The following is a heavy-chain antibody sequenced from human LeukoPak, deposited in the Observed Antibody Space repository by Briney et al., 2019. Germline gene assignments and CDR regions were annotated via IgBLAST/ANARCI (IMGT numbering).Heavy chain of an antibody. V-gene: IGHV1-3*01. Sequence: ASVKVSFKTSGYIFPSYTMHWLRQAPGQSPEWMGSINGDNGNKRYSEKFQDRVTFTRNTSASSAYMELSSLRFEDTAVYYCARSSSGTYHYWGQGTLVTVSS. CDR3: ARSSSGTYHY. CDR1: GYIFPSYT. D-gene: IGHD3-10*01. CDR2: INGDNGNK. J-gene: IGHJ4*02.